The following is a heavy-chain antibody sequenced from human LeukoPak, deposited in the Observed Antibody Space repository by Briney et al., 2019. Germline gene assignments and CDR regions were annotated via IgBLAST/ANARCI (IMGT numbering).Heavy chain of an antibody. CDR3: ARPGLRRFFDY. CDR1: GGSFSGYY. D-gene: IGHD2-21*02. V-gene: IGHV4-34*01. J-gene: IGHJ4*02. CDR2: INHSGST. Sequence: SETLSLTCAVYGGSFSGYYWSWIRQPPGKGLEWIGEINHSGSTNYNPSLKSRVTISVDTSKNQFSLKLSSVTAADTAVYYCARPGLRRFFDYWGQGTLVTVSS.